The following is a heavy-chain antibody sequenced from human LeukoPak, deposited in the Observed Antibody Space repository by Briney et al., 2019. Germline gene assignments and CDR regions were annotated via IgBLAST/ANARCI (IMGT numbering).Heavy chain of an antibody. CDR2: MYFSGST. D-gene: IGHD1-26*01. CDR3: ANAASYSVDY. J-gene: IGHJ4*02. V-gene: IGHV4-39*01. CDR1: GGSVSSSFYY. Sequence: KSSETLSLTCTVSGGSVSSSFYYWGWIRQPPGEGLEWIGSMYFSGSTHYNPSLKSRVTISVDTSKNQFSLKLTSVTAADTAVYYCANAASYSVDYWGQGTLVTVSS.